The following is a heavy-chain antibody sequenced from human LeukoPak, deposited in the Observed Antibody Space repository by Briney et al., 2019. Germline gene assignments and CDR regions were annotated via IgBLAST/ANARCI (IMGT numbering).Heavy chain of an antibody. CDR1: GFTVSSNY. J-gene: IGHJ3*02. V-gene: IGHV3-64D*06. CDR3: VKSYDILTGAFDI. CDR2: ISSNGGST. Sequence: PGGSLRLSCAASGFTVSSNYMSWVRQAPGKGLEYVSAISSNGGSTYYADSVKGRFTISRDNSKNTLYLQMSSLRAEDTAVYYCVKSYDILTGAFDIWGQGTMVTVSS. D-gene: IGHD3-9*01.